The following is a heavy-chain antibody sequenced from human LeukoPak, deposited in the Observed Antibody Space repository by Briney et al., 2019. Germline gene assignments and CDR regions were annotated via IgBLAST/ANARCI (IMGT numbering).Heavy chain of an antibody. D-gene: IGHD1-26*01. V-gene: IGHV3-33*01. CDR3: VRDVGATGMDY. CDR2: IWYDGSKE. Sequence: PGGSLRLSCAASGYTFSAYGLHWVRQAPGKGLEWVAVIWYDGSKEFYADSVRGRFTISKDDAKSTLYLQMNSLRAEDTAVYYCVRDVGATGMDYWGQGTLVTVSS. J-gene: IGHJ4*02. CDR1: GYTFSAYG.